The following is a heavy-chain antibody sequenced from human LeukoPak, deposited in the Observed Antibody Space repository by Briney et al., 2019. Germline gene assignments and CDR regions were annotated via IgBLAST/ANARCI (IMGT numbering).Heavy chain of an antibody. Sequence: PGGSLRLSCAASGFTFSSYWMHWVRQAPGKGLVWVSRINSDGSNTNYADSVKGRFTISRDNAKNTLYLQMNSLRAEDTAVYYCARGWCSGGNCYQYYFDYWGQGTLVTVSS. J-gene: IGHJ4*02. V-gene: IGHV3-74*01. D-gene: IGHD2-15*01. CDR1: GFTFSSYW. CDR2: INSDGSNT. CDR3: ARGWCSGGNCYQYYFDY.